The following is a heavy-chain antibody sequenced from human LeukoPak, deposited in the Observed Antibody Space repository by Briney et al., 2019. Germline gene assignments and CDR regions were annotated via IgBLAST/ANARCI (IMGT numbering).Heavy chain of an antibody. J-gene: IGHJ4*02. V-gene: IGHV3-73*01. CDR2: ITTKANSYAT. D-gene: IGHD6-19*01. CDR1: GFTFSAFH. CDR3: TTYTSGHY. Sequence: GGSLRLSCAASGFTFSAFHMHWVRQASGKGLEWVGRITTKANSYATAYAASVKGRFTVSRDDSKNTAYLQMSSLKTEDTAVYYCTTYTSGHYWGQGTLVTVSS.